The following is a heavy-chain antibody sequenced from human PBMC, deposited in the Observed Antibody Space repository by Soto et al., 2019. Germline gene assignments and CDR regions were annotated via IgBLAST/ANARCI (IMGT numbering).Heavy chain of an antibody. D-gene: IGHD4-17*01. CDR2: ISYDGSNK. Sequence: QVQLVESGGGVVQPGRSLRLSCAASGFTFSSYAMHWVRQAPGKGLEWVAVISYDGSNKYYADSVKGRFTISRDNSKNTLYLQMNSLRAEDTAVYYCARDRHDYGDSGVDYWGQGTLVTVSS. CDR1: GFTFSSYA. CDR3: ARDRHDYGDSGVDY. J-gene: IGHJ4*02. V-gene: IGHV3-30-3*01.